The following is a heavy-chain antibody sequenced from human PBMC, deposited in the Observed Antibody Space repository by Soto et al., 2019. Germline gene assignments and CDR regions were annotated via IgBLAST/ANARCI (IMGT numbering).Heavy chain of an antibody. Sequence: SETLSLTCPVPGCSISGHYWIWIRPPPGEGMEWIGYIFYSGSTTYNNSPSLKSRVSISVDTSKNQFSLQLNSVTPEDTAVYYCARGPSPLDPWGQGILVTVSS. V-gene: IGHV4-59*11. CDR3: ARGPSPLDP. CDR2: IFYSGST. CDR1: GCSISGHY. J-gene: IGHJ5*02.